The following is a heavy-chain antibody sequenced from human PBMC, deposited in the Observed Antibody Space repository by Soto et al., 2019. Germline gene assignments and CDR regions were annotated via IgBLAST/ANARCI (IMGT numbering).Heavy chain of an antibody. CDR3: ARAVEAFWSGYYTHFDY. CDR1: VGPSVVTT. Sequence: SEPCPSPALSMVGPSVVTTGAGSASPPGKGLEWIGEINHSGSTNYNPSLKSRVTISVDTSKNQFSLKLSSVTAADTAVYYCARAVEAFWSGYYTHFDYWGQGTLVTVSS. D-gene: IGHD3-3*01. CDR2: INHSGST. J-gene: IGHJ4*02. V-gene: IGHV4-34*01.